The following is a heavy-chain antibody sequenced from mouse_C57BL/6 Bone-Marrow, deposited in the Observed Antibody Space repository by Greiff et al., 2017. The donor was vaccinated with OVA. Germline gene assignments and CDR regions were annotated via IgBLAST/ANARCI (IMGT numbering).Heavy chain of an antibody. CDR3: ARLLGLRAMDY. D-gene: IGHD3-1*01. V-gene: IGHV1-4*01. J-gene: IGHJ4*01. Sequence: LEESGAELARPGASVKMSCKASGYTFTSYTMHWVKQRPGQGLEWIGYINPSSGYTKYNQKFKDKATLTADKSSSTAYMQLSSLTSEDSADYYCARLLGLRAMDYWGQGTSVTVSS. CDR1: GYTFTSYT. CDR2: INPSSGYT.